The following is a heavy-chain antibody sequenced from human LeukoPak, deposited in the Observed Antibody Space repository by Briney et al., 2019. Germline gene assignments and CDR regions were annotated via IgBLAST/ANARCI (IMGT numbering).Heavy chain of an antibody. V-gene: IGHV4-38-2*02. CDR2: INHSGST. CDR3: ARQPPITMVRGDNKRGAFDI. Sequence: SETLSLTCTVSGYSISSGYYWGWIRQPPGKGLEWIGEINHSGSTNYNPSLKSRVTISVDTSKNQFSLKLSSVTAADTAVYYCARQPPITMVRGDNKRGAFDIWGQGTMVTVSS. D-gene: IGHD3-10*01. J-gene: IGHJ3*02. CDR1: GYSISSGYY.